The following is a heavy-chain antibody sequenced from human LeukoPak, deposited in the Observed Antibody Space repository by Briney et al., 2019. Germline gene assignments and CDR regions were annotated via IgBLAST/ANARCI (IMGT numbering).Heavy chain of an antibody. CDR1: GGSLSGYY. Sequence: SETLSLTCAVYGGSLSGYYWSWIRQPPAKGLEWVGEINHVGHTNYNPSLKSRLIMSVDTSKNQFSLKPNSMTAADTAVYYCARLEGRWDDYTKYYFHYWGQGTLVLVSS. CDR2: INHVGHT. J-gene: IGHJ4*02. V-gene: IGHV4-34*01. CDR3: ARLEGRWDDYTKYYFHY. D-gene: IGHD4-11*01.